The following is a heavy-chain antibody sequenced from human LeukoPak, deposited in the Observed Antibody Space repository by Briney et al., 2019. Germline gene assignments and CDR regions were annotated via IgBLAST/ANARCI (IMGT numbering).Heavy chain of an antibody. CDR1: GFTFSSYG. CDR2: ISSSSSYI. J-gene: IGHJ4*02. V-gene: IGHV3-21*01. Sequence: GGTLRLSCAASGFTFSSYGMSWVRQAPGKGLEWVSSISSSSSYIYYADSVKGRFTISRDNAKNSLYLQMNSLRAEDTAVYYCARVADPLWFGELLTYYFDYWGQGTLVTVSS. CDR3: ARVADPLWFGELLTYYFDY. D-gene: IGHD3-10*01.